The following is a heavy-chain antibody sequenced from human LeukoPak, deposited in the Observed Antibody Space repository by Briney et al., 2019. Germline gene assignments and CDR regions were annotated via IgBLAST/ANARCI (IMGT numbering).Heavy chain of an antibody. J-gene: IGHJ3*01. CDR3: GKDPNGDYIGAFDF. CDR2: ITGSGDTR. V-gene: IGHV3-23*01. Sequence: GGSLRLSCVASGITFRNYAVTWVRQAPGKGLEWVSSITGSGDTRRYADSVKGRFTISRDNSVDTLYLQMNSLSAEDTAIYYCGKDPNGDYIGAFDFWGRGTTVTVSS. D-gene: IGHD4-17*01. CDR1: GITFRNYA.